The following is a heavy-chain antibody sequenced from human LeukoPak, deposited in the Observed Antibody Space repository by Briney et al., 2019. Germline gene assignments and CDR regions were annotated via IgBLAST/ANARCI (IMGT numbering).Heavy chain of an antibody. CDR1: GYTFTGYY. V-gene: IGHV1-2*02. CDR3: ARDGDGYNFDY. D-gene: IGHD5-24*01. CDR2: INPNSGGT. Sequence: GAAVKVSCKASGYTFTGYYMHWVRQAPGQGLEWMGWINPNSGGTNYAQKVQGRVTMTRDTSISTAYMELSRLRSDDTAVYYCARDGDGYNFDYWGQGTLVSVSS. J-gene: IGHJ4*02.